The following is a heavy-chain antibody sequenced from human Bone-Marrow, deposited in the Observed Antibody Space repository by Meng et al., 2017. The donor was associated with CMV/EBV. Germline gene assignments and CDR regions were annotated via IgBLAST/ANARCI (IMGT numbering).Heavy chain of an antibody. CDR3: TPAPGLEEFG. CDR2: IYWSNDK. Sequence: LTCTFSGFSLSTSRVGVGWLRQPPGKALEWLTLIYWSNDKRYSPSLKSRLTITKNTSKNQVVLTMTNMDPVNTATYYCTPAPGLEEFGWDQGTLVTVSS. D-gene: IGHD2/OR15-2a*01. J-gene: IGHJ4*02. CDR1: GFSLSTSRVG. V-gene: IGHV2-5*01.